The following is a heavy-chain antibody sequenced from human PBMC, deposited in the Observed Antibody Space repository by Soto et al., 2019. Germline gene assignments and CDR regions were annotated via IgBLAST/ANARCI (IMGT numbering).Heavy chain of an antibody. CDR3: ARDFVGDYYDSSGYPDAFDI. V-gene: IGHV1-69*01. CDR2: IIPIFGTA. Sequence: QVQLVQSGAEVKKPGSSVKVSCKASGGTFSSYAISWVRQAHGQGLEWMGGIIPIFGTANYAQKFQGRVTITADESTSTAYMELSSLRSEDTAVYYCARDFVGDYYDSSGYPDAFDIWGQGTMVTVSS. D-gene: IGHD3-22*01. J-gene: IGHJ3*02. CDR1: GGTFSSYA.